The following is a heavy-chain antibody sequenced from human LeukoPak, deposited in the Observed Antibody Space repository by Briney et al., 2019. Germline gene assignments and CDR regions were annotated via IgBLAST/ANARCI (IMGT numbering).Heavy chain of an antibody. Sequence: GGSLRLSCEVSGFTFNSYVMSWVRRAPGKGLEWVSAISGSGGSTYYADSVKGRFTVSRDNSKNTLYLQMNSLRAEDTAVYYCATSRGRGYSGYDSNYWGQGTLVTVSS. V-gene: IGHV3-23*01. D-gene: IGHD5-12*01. J-gene: IGHJ4*02. CDR3: ATSRGRGYSGYDSNY. CDR1: GFTFNSYV. CDR2: ISGSGGST.